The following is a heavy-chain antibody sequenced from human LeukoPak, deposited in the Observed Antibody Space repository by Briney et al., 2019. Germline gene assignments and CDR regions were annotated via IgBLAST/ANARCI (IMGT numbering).Heavy chain of an antibody. Sequence: SETLSLTCTVSGGSISSGGYYWSWIRQHPGKGLEWIGYIYYSGSTYYNPSLKSRVTISVDTSKNQFSLKLSSVTAADTAVYYCARVSPPHHWFDPWGQGTLVTVSS. CDR2: IYYSGST. CDR1: GGSISSGGYY. V-gene: IGHV4-31*03. J-gene: IGHJ5*02. CDR3: ARVSPPHHWFDP.